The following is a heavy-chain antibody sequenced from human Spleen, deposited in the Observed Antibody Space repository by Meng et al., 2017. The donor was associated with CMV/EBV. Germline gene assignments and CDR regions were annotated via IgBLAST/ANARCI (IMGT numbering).Heavy chain of an antibody. CDR3: ASFAKGTLWRGYQHYFDY. V-gene: IGHV4-38-2*02. CDR1: GYSISSGYY. Sequence: SETLSLTCTVSGYSISSGYYWGWIRQPPGKGLEWIGSIYHSGSTYYNPSLKSRVTISVDTSKNQFSLKLSSVTAADTAVYYCASFAKGTLWRGYQHYFDYWGQGTLVTVSS. D-gene: IGHD3-10*01. J-gene: IGHJ4*02. CDR2: IYHSGST.